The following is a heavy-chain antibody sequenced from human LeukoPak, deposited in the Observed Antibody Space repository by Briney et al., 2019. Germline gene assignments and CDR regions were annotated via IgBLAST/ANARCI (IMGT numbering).Heavy chain of an antibody. CDR2: ISGSGGST. CDR3: AKVTMVRGVTIDY. D-gene: IGHD3-10*01. Sequence: GGSLRLSCAASGFTFSSYAMSWVRQAPGKGLEWVSAISGSGGSTYYADSVKGRFTISRDNSKNTLYLQMNSLRAEDAAVYYCAKVTMVRGVTIDYWGQGTLVTVSS. J-gene: IGHJ4*02. V-gene: IGHV3-23*01. CDR1: GFTFSSYA.